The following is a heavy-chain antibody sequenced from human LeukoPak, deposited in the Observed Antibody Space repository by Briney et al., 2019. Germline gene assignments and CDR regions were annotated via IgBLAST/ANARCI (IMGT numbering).Heavy chain of an antibody. Sequence: TLSLTCAVSGGSISSGGYSWSWIRQPPGKGLEWIGYIYHSGSTYYNPSLKSRVTISVDRSKNQFSLKLSSVTAADTAVYYCARVRGVTTFDYWGQGTLVTVSS. CDR2: IYHSGST. V-gene: IGHV4-30-2*01. CDR3: ARVRGVTTFDY. CDR1: GGSISSGGYS. J-gene: IGHJ4*02. D-gene: IGHD2-21*02.